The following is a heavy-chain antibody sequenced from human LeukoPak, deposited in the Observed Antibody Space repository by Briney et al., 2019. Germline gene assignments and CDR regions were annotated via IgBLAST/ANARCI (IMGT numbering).Heavy chain of an antibody. J-gene: IGHJ6*02. D-gene: IGHD3-10*01. CDR1: GFTFSSYA. V-gene: IGHV3-23*01. CDR2: ISGSGGST. Sequence: GGSLRLSCAASGFTFSSYAMSWVRQAPGKGLEWVSAISGSGGSTYYADSVKGRLTISRDNSKNTLYLQMNSLRAEDTAVYYCAKGADITMVRGVIKRRYYYGMDVWGQGTTVTVSS. CDR3: AKGADITMVRGVIKRRYYYGMDV.